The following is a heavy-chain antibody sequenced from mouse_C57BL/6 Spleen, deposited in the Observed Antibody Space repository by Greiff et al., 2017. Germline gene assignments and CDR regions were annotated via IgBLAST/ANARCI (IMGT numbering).Heavy chain of an antibody. CDR1: GFTFSSYA. Sequence: EVQLVESGGGLVKPGGSLKLSCAASGFTFSSYAMSWVRQTPEKRLEWVATISDGGSYTYYPDNVKGRFTISRDNAKNNLYLQMSHLKSEDTAMYYCARDRRSPTWTGFDYWGQGTTLTVSS. D-gene: IGHD4-1*02. V-gene: IGHV5-4*01. CDR2: ISDGGSYT. J-gene: IGHJ2*01. CDR3: ARDRRSPTWTGFDY.